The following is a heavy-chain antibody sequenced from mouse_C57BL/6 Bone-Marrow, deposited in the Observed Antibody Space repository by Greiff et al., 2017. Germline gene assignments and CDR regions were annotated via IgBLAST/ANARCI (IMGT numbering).Heavy chain of an antibody. CDR2: ISNGGYST. CDR1: GFTFSDYY. Sequence: EVQLVESGGGVVRPGGSLKLSCAASGFTFSDYYMYWVRQTPEKRLEWVAYISNGGYSTYYVDTVKGRFTISRDNTTNTLFLQMSRLKSEDSAMYYCVRLDAMDYWGQGTSVTVSS. J-gene: IGHJ4*01. CDR3: VRLDAMDY. V-gene: IGHV5-12*01.